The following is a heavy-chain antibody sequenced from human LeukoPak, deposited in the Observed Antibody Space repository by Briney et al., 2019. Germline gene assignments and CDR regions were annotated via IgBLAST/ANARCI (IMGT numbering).Heavy chain of an antibody. Sequence: GGSLKLSCAASGFTFSSSVMHWVRQAPGKRLEWMAGISSDGNSEHFVDSVKGRLTISRDNSNNTLYLQMNSLRLEDTAVYYCARDKYPGSGSYYIFDYWGQGTLVTVSS. V-gene: IGHV3-30*03. CDR3: ARDKYPGSGSYYIFDY. CDR2: ISSDGNSE. CDR1: GFTFSSSV. J-gene: IGHJ4*02. D-gene: IGHD1-26*01.